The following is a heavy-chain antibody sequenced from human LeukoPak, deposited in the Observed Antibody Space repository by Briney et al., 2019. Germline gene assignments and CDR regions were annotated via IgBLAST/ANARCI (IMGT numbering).Heavy chain of an antibody. CDR1: GFTFSSYA. CDR3: AKHGYYYYYNMDV. CDR2: ISGSGGST. V-gene: IGHV3-23*01. Sequence: GSLRLSCAASGFTFSSYAMSWVRQAPGKGLEWVSGISGSGGSTYYADSVKGRFTISRDNSKNTLYLQMNSLRAEDMAVYFCAKHGYYYYYNMDVWGKGTTVTVSS. J-gene: IGHJ6*04.